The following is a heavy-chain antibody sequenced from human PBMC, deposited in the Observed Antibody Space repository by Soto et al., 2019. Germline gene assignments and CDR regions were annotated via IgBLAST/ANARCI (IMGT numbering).Heavy chain of an antibody. V-gene: IGHV1-69*06. Sequence: QVQLVQSGAEVKKPGSSVKVSCEASGGTFSGHAISWVRQAPGQGPEWMGGLIPLFGTTQHAQNFQDRLTITADKSTSTAYMELTSLRFEDTAIYYCARGPNWGYRFHSWGQGTLVTVSS. CDR1: GGTFSGHA. CDR2: LIPLFGTT. J-gene: IGHJ4*02. CDR3: ARGPNWGYRFHS. D-gene: IGHD7-27*01.